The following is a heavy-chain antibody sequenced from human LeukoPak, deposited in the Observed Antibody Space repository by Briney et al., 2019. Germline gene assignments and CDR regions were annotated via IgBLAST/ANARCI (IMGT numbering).Heavy chain of an antibody. Sequence: NPSETLSLTCTVSGGSISSYYWSWIRQPPGKGLQWIGYIYYSGSTNYNPSLKSRVTISVDTSKNQFSLKLTSVTAADTAVYYCARAVAGPLRPFDYWGQGTLVTVSS. CDR1: GGSISSYY. V-gene: IGHV4-59*12. J-gene: IGHJ4*02. D-gene: IGHD6-19*01. CDR2: IYYSGST. CDR3: ARAVAGPLRPFDY.